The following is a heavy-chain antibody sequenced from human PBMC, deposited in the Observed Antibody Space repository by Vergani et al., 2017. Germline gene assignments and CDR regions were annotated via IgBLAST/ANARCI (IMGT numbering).Heavy chain of an antibody. D-gene: IGHD6-19*01. Sequence: EVQLVQSGAEVKKPGESLRISCKGPGYSFTSYWISWVRQMPGKGLEWMGRIDPSDSYTNYSPSFQGHVTISADKSISTAYLQWSSLKASDTAMYYCARQVAVAGKWWGPYYYYGMDVWGQGTTVTVSS. CDR2: IDPSDSYT. J-gene: IGHJ6*02. V-gene: IGHV5-10-1*01. CDR3: ARQVAVAGKWWGPYYYYGMDV. CDR1: GYSFTSYW.